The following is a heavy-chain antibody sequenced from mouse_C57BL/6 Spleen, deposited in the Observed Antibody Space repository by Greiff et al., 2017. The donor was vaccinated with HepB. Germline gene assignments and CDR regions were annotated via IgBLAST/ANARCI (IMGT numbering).Heavy chain of an antibody. V-gene: IGHV5-17*01. CDR2: ISSGSSTI. J-gene: IGHJ2*01. D-gene: IGHD2-1*01. Sequence: EVKLMESGGGLVKPGGSLKLSCAASGFTFSDYGMHWVRQAPEKGLEWVAYISSGSSTIYYADTVKGRFTISRDNAKNTLFLQMTSMRSEDTAMYYCATGGNYDFYYWGQGTTLTVSS. CDR3: ATGGNYDFYY. CDR1: GFTFSDYG.